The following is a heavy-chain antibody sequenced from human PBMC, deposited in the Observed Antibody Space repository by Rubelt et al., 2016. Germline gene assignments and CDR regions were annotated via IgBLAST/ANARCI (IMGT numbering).Heavy chain of an antibody. V-gene: IGHV1-69*14. CDR3: AQGNWFDP. Sequence: QVQLVQSGAEVKTPGSSVKVSCKASGGTFSSYAIRWVRQAPGKGLEWRGGFIPSFGTGNYAQTFQGRVTITADKATSAAYMELSSLRSEDTAVYYCAQGNWFDPWGQGTLVTVSS. J-gene: IGHJ5*02. CDR1: GGTFSSYA. CDR2: FIPSFGTG.